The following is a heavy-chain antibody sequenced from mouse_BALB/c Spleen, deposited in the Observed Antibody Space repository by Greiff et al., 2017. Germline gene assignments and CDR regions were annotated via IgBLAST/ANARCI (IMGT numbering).Heavy chain of an antibody. Sequence: DVKLVESGGGLVQPGGSRKLSCAASGFTFSSFGMHWVRQAPEKGLEWVAYISSGGSTIYYADTVKGRFTISRDNPKNNLFLQMTRLRYEDTAKYYGARRSDDGRQAMDYWGQGTSVTVSA. J-gene: IGHJ4*01. CDR1: GFTFSSFG. D-gene: IGHD2-3*01. CDR3: ARRSDDGRQAMDY. CDR2: ISSGGSTI. V-gene: IGHV5-17*02.